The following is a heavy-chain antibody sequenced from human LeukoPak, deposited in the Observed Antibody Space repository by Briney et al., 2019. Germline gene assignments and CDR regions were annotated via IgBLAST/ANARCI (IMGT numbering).Heavy chain of an antibody. CDR2: MNPNSGNT. Sequence: ASVKVSCKASGYTFTSYDINWVRQATGQGLEWMGWMNPNSGNTGYAQKFQGRVTITRNTSISTAYMELSSLRSEDTAVYYCARGSLFGVVGYYYYYMDVWGKGTTVTVSS. J-gene: IGHJ6*03. CDR3: ARGSLFGVVGYYYYYMDV. CDR1: GYTFTSYD. V-gene: IGHV1-8*03. D-gene: IGHD3-3*02.